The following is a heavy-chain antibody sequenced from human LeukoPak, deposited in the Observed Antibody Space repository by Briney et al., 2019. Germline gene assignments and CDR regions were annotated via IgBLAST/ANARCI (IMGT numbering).Heavy chain of an antibody. CDR1: GGSISSYY. D-gene: IGHD3-3*01. CDR3: ARNSGGYSGSFFWY. Sequence: SETLSLTCTVSGGSISSYYWSWVRQPPGKGLEWIAYINYSGNTNYNPSLKSRVTISVDTSKNQFSLKLRSVPAADTAVYYCARNSGGYSGSFFWYWGQGILVTVSS. J-gene: IGHJ4*02. CDR2: INYSGNT. V-gene: IGHV4-59*08.